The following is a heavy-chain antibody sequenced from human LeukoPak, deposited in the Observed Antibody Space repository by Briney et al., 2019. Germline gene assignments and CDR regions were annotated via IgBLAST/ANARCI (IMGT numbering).Heavy chain of an antibody. CDR1: GYTFTSYG. Sequence: GASVKVSCKASGYTFTSYGISWVRQAPGQGLEWMGWISAYNGNTNYAQKLQGRVTMTTDTSTSTAYMELSSLRSEDTAVYYCARGITIFGVVIRPYYFDYWGQGTLVTVSS. D-gene: IGHD3-3*01. J-gene: IGHJ4*02. V-gene: IGHV1-18*04. CDR3: ARGITIFGVVIRPYYFDY. CDR2: ISAYNGNT.